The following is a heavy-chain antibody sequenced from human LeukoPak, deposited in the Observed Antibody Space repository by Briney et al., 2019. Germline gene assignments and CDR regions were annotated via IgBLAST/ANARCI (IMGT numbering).Heavy chain of an antibody. D-gene: IGHD6-13*01. CDR1: GGSISSSSYY. J-gene: IGHJ1*01. CDR3: ARHDGSSWYVGKYFQH. V-gene: IGHV4-39*01. CDR2: IYYSGST. Sequence: KPSETLSLTCTVSGGSISSSSYYWGWIRQPPGKGLEWIGSIYYSGSTYYNPSLKSRVTISVDTSKNQSSLELSSVTAADTAVYYCARHDGSSWYVGKYFQHWGQGTLVTVSA.